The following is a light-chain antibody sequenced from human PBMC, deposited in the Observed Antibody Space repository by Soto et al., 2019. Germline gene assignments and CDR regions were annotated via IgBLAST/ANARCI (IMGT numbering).Light chain of an antibody. V-gene: IGKV1-39*01. Sequence: IQMTQSPSSLSASVGDRVIITCRSDHSINNYLNWYQQRPGKVPKLLIYAASTLQSGVPSRFSGSGSGRVLTLTINSLQPEDFSTYYCQQSYSTLGTFDRGTRVEI. CDR2: AAS. CDR1: HSINNY. J-gene: IGKJ2*01. CDR3: QQSYSTLGT.